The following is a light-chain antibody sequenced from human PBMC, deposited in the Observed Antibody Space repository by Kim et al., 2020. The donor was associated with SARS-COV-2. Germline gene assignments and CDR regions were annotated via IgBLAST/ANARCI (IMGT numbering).Light chain of an antibody. V-gene: IGKV1-5*03. CDR3: QQYNSCLFT. Sequence: ASVGDRVTITCRASQSISSWLAWYQQKPGKAPKLLIYKASSLESGVPSRFSGSGSGTEFTLTISSLQPDDFATYYCQQYNSCLFTFGPGTKVDIK. CDR1: QSISSW. J-gene: IGKJ3*01. CDR2: KAS.